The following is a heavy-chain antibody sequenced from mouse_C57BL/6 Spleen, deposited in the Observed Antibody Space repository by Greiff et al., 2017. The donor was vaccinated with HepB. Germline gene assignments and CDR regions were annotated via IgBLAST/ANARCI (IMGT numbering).Heavy chain of an antibody. CDR1: GYTFTDYY. V-gene: IGHV1-19*01. CDR3: ARSGNGYYFDY. CDR2: INPYNGGT. D-gene: IGHD2-2*01. J-gene: IGHJ2*01. Sequence: EVKLVESGPVLVKPGASVKMSCKASGYTFTDYYMNWVKQSHGKSLEWIGVINPYNGGTSYNQKFKGKATLTVDKSSSTAYMELNSLTSEDSAVYYCARSGNGYYFDYWGQGTTLTVSS.